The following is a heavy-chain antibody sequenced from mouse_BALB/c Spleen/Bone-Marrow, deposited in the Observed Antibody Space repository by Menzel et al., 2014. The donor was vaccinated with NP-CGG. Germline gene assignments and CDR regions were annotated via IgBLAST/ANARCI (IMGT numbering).Heavy chain of an antibody. J-gene: IGHJ4*01. CDR3: TRSGKVRNAMDF. CDR2: ISSYYADA. CDR1: GDTFSDYA. V-gene: IGHV1S137*01. Sequence: QVQLQESGAERVSSGSPVETSRKGSGDTFSDYAIDWVKQSHERSLERIGLISSYYADASYNQKFKGMATRMVDKSSRTAYMGLAKLTCEDSPIYFYTRSGKVRNAMDFWGQRASVRVS. D-gene: IGHD2-14*01.